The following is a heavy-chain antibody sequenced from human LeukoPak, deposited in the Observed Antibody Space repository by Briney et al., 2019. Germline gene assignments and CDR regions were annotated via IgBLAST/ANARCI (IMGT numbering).Heavy chain of an antibody. CDR1: GFTFDDYA. D-gene: IGHD7-27*01. J-gene: IGHJ3*02. V-gene: IGHV3-9*01. CDR2: VSWNSVYI. CDR3: AKGSPGDSNAFGI. Sequence: GGSLRLSCAASGFTFDDYAMHWVRQVPGKGLEWVSGVSWNSVYIGYADSVKGRFIISRDNAKNSLYLQMNSLRAEDTALYYCAKGSPGDSNAFGIWGQGTMVTVSS.